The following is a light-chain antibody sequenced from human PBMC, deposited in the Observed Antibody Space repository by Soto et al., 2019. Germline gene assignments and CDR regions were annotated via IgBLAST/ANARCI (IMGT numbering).Light chain of an antibody. CDR1: QSISSF. V-gene: IGKV3-11*01. CDR2: DAS. J-gene: IGKJ4*01. Sequence: EIAMTQYPASLSLSPGGRGTLSCGASQSISSFLAWYQQNPGQAPRLLLYDASKRATGIPARFSGSGSGTDFTLTLPSLEPEDFAVYYCQQTRTFCGGTKVDI. CDR3: QQTRT.